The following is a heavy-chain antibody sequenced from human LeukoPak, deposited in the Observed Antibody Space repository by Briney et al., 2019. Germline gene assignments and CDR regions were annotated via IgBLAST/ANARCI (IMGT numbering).Heavy chain of an antibody. J-gene: IGHJ6*03. Sequence: PSETLSLTCTVSGGSISSYYWSWIRQPPGKGLEWIGYIYYSGSTNYKPSLKSRVTISVDTSKNQFSLKLSSVTAADTAVYYCARGRSSMVRGYYYYYMDVWGKGTTVTISS. CDR2: IYYSGST. CDR3: ARGRSSMVRGYYYYYMDV. D-gene: IGHD3-10*01. CDR1: GGSISSYY. V-gene: IGHV4-59*01.